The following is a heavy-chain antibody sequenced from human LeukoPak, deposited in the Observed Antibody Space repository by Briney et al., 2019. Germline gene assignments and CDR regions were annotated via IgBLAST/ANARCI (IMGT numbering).Heavy chain of an antibody. V-gene: IGHV4-39*07. CDR3: WTTYYDFWSGYFHFDY. J-gene: IGHJ4*02. D-gene: IGHD3-3*01. CDR1: GGSISSSSYY. Sequence: SETLSLTCTVSGGSISSSSYYWGWIRQPPGKGLEWIGSIYYSGSTYYNPSLKSRVTISVDTSKNQFSLKLSSVTAADTAAYYCWTTYYDFWSGYFHFDYWGQGTLVTVSS. CDR2: IYYSGST.